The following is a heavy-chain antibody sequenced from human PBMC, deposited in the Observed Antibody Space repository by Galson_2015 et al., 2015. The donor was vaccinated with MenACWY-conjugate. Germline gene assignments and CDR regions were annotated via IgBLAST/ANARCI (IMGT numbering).Heavy chain of an antibody. CDR2: IYPADPDT. D-gene: IGHD3-22*01. Sequence: QSGAEVKKPGESLKISCEASGYIFNAYWIGWVRQMPGKGLEWIGVIYPADPDTRYNPSFRGQVAISADQNIHTAFLQWSSLKASDTAMYYCARSDSSGFWYFDLWGRGTLVTVSS. CDR1: GYIFNAYW. V-gene: IGHV5-51*01. J-gene: IGHJ2*01. CDR3: ARSDSSGFWYFDL.